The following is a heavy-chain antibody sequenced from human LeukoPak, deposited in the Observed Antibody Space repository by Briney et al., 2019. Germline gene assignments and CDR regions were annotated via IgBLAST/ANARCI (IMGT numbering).Heavy chain of an antibody. CDR1: GFTLSSYW. CDR3: AKDARWLQFSYYFHY. D-gene: IGHD5-24*01. Sequence: GGSLRLSCAASGFTLSSYWMSWVRQAPGKGVEGVSGMSWNSGSIDYADSVKGRFTIARDNAKNSLYLQMNSLRPEDTALYYCAKDARWLQFSYYFHYWGQGTLVTVSS. V-gene: IGHV3-9*01. CDR2: MSWNSGSI. J-gene: IGHJ4*02.